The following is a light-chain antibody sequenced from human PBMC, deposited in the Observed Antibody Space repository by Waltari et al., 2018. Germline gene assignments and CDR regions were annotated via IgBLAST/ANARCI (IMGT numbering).Light chain of an antibody. CDR3: MKGLQTPT. CDR2: LGS. J-gene: IGKJ1*01. Sequence: DIVMTQSPLSLPVTPGERASISCRSSQSLLHSDGYNYLDWYLQKPGQSPQLLIYLGSNRASGVPGRFSASGSGTDFTLTISRVEAEDVGVYYCMKGLQTPTFGLGTKVEIK. V-gene: IGKV2-28*01. CDR1: QSLLHSDGYNY.